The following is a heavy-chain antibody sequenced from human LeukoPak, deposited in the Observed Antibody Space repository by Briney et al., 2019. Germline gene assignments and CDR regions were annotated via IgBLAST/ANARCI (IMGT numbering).Heavy chain of an antibody. CDR2: IYPGDSDT. V-gene: IGHV5-51*01. Sequence: GESLKISCKGSGYSFTSYWIGWVRQMPGKGLEWMGIIYPGDSDTRYSPSFQGQVTISADKSISTAYLQWSSLKASDTAMYYCARVATIQLYYYYMDVWGKGTTVTVSS. CDR3: ARVATIQLYYYYMDV. CDR1: GYSFTSYW. J-gene: IGHJ6*03. D-gene: IGHD5-18*01.